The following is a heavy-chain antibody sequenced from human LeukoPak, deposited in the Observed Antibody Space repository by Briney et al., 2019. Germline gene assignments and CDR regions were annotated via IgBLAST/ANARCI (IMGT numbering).Heavy chain of an antibody. V-gene: IGHV3-73*01. CDR2: IRTKGKSYAT. D-gene: IGHD4-17*01. CDR3: TRTTVTMADWFDP. Sequence: GGPLRLSCAASGFTFSGSAMHWVRQASGKGLEWVGRIRTKGKSYATEYAASVKGRFIISRDDLKNTAYLQMNSLKIEDTAVYYCTRTTVTMADWFDPWGQGTLVTVSS. J-gene: IGHJ5*02. CDR1: GFTFSGSA.